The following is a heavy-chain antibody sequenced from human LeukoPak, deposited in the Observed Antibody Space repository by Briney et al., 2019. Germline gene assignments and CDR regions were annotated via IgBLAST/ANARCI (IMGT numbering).Heavy chain of an antibody. Sequence: SETLSLTCTVSGGSISSSSYYWGWIRQPPGKGLEWIGSIYYSGSTHYNPSLKSRVTISLDTSKNQFSLKLSSVTAADTAVYYCARDGEMATIENYFEYWGQGTLVTVSS. CDR3: ARDGEMATIENYFEY. J-gene: IGHJ4*02. CDR1: GGSISSSSYY. D-gene: IGHD5-24*01. V-gene: IGHV4-39*07. CDR2: IYYSGST.